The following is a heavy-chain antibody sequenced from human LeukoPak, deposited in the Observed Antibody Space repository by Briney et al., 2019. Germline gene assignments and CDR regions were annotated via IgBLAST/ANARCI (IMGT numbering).Heavy chain of an antibody. CDR1: GGSISSYY. CDR3: AGDTVGATDYFDY. D-gene: IGHD1-26*01. J-gene: IGHJ4*02. V-gene: IGHV4-59*01. CDR2: IYYSGST. Sequence: SETLSLTCTVFGGSISSYYWSWIRQPPGKGMEWIGYIYYSGSTNHNPSLKSRVTISVDTSKNQFSLKLSSVTAAETAVYYCAGDTVGATDYFDYWGQGTLVTVSS.